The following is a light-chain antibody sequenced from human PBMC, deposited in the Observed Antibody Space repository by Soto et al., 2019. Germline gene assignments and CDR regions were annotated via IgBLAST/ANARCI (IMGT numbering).Light chain of an antibody. Sequence: EIVLTHSPATLSLSPGERATLSCRASQSVSSYLAWYQQKPGQAPRLLIYDASNRATGIPARFSGSGSGTDFTLTISSLEPEDFAVYYCQHRRTFGPGTKVDIK. CDR3: QHRRT. V-gene: IGKV3-11*01. CDR1: QSVSSY. J-gene: IGKJ3*01. CDR2: DAS.